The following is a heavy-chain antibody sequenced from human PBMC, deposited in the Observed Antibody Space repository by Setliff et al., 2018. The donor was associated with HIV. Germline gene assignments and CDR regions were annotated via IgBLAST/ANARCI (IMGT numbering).Heavy chain of an antibody. CDR1: GFTFINYY. CDR2: INLDGSGT. V-gene: IGHV3-7*03. CDR3: VRDSARPGGITPP. Sequence: PGGSLRLSCAASGFTFINYYMAWVRQRPGKGLEWVANINLDGSGTHYVDSVKGRFTIPRDNAKNSLYLRLNSLRVDDTAVYYCVRDSARPGGITPPWGQGTLVTVSS. D-gene: IGHD3-16*01. J-gene: IGHJ5*02.